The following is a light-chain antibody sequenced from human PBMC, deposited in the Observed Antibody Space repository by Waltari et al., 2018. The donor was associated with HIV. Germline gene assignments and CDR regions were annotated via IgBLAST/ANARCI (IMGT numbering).Light chain of an antibody. V-gene: IGLV1-44*01. CDR2: TND. CDR3: ATWDDSLNGPV. CDR1: TSNIGSHA. J-gene: IGLJ2*01. Sequence: QSVLSQAPSASGTPGQSVAISCSGRTSNIGSHAVNWYQQLPGTAPNLLIHTNDQRPSGVPDRFSGSKSGTSASLAISGLQSADESDYYCATWDDSLNGPVFGGGTKLTVL.